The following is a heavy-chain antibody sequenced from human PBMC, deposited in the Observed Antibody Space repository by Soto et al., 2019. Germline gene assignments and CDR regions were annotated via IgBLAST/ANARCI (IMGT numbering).Heavy chain of an antibody. J-gene: IGHJ4*02. CDR2: IYPGDSDT. CDR1: GYSFTSYG. D-gene: IGHD2-15*01. V-gene: IGHV5-51*01. Sequence: GESLKISCKGSGYSFTSYGSGWVRQMPGKGLEWMGIIYPGDSDTRYSPSFQGQVTISADKSISTAYLQWSSLKASDTAMYYCARQVVGYCSGGSCTPFDYWGQGTLVTISS. CDR3: ARQVVGYCSGGSCTPFDY.